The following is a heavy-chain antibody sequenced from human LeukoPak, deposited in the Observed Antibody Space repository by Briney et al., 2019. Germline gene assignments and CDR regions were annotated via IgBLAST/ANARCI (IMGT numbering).Heavy chain of an antibody. V-gene: IGHV1-18*01. CDR2: ISAYNGNT. J-gene: IGHJ5*02. CDR3: ARGSGYSYAYWNWFDP. CDR1: GYTFTSYG. Sequence: ASVNVSCKASGYTFTSYGISWVRQAPGQGLEWMGWISAYNGNTNYAQKLQGRVTMTTDTSTSTAYMELRSLRSDDTAVYYCARGSGYSYAYWNWFDPWGQGTLVTVSS. D-gene: IGHD5-18*01.